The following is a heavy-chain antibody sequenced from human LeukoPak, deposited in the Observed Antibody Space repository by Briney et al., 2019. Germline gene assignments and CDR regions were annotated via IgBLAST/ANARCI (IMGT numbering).Heavy chain of an antibody. CDR1: RFTFSNYS. J-gene: IGHJ4*02. Sequence: PGGSLRLSCAASRFTFSNYSMNWVHQAPGKGLEWVAYIGRSSAAIYYADSVKGRFTISRDNAKNSLSLQMNSLRDEDTAVYYCARGVIGSYFFDYWGQGTLVTVSS. CDR3: ARGVIGSYFFDY. V-gene: IGHV3-48*02. CDR2: IGRSSAAI. D-gene: IGHD5/OR15-5a*01.